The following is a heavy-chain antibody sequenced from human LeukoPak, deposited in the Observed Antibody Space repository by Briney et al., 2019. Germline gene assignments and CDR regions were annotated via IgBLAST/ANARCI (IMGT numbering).Heavy chain of an antibody. Sequence: GGSLRLSCAASGLTVSSNYMSWVRQAPGKGLEWVSVIYSGGSTYYADSVKGRFTISRDNSKNTLYLQMNSLRAEDTAVYYCARVGDDSSGYYAFDIWGQGTMVTVSS. D-gene: IGHD3-22*01. CDR2: IYSGGST. V-gene: IGHV3-66*01. CDR3: ARVGDDSSGYYAFDI. J-gene: IGHJ3*02. CDR1: GLTVSSNY.